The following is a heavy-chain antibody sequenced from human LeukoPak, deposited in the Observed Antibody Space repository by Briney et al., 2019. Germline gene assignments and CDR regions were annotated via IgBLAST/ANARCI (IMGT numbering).Heavy chain of an antibody. D-gene: IGHD3-22*01. J-gene: IGHJ1*01. CDR3: ARYYDSRGYYPGTAYFQH. Sequence: SETLSLTCAVYGGSFSDYYWTWLRQPPGKGLEWLGEINHSGSTNYNPSLKSRVTISLDTSKNQFSLKLSSVTAADTAVYYCARYYDSRGYYPGTAYFQHWGQGTLVTVSS. CDR1: GGSFSDYY. V-gene: IGHV4-34*01. CDR2: INHSGST.